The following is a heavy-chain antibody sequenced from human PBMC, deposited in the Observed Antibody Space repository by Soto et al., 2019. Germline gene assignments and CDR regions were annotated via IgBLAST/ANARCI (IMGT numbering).Heavy chain of an antibody. CDR1: GFTFSNAW. CDR2: IKSKTVGGTT. D-gene: IGHD3-10*01. V-gene: IGHV3-15*07. CDR3: TTGLPRGATYYYYGMDV. J-gene: IGHJ6*02. Sequence: GGSLRLSCAASGFTFSNAWMNWVRQAPGKGLEWVGRIKSKTVGGTTDYAAPAKGRFTIPSVDSNNTPYLQMNSLKTEDTAVYYCTTGLPRGATYYYYGMDVWGQGTTVTVSS.